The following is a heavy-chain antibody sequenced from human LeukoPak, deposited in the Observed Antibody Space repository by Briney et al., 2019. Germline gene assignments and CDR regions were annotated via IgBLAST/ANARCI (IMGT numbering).Heavy chain of an antibody. D-gene: IGHD5/OR15-5a*01. CDR1: GGSISSSSYY. Sequence: SETLSLTCTVSGGSISSSSYYWGWIRQPPGKGLEWIGSIYYSGSTYYNPSLKSRVTISVDTSKNQFSLKLSSVTAADTAVYYCARGVRVYVPGHDYWGQGTLVTVSS. V-gene: IGHV4-39*07. CDR3: ARGVRVYVPGHDY. J-gene: IGHJ4*02. CDR2: IYYSGST.